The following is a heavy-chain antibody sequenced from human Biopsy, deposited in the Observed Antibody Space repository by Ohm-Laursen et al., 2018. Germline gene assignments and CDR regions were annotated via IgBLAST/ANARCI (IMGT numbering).Heavy chain of an antibody. CDR1: GGSLSNYY. J-gene: IGHJ3*02. Sequence: SETLSLTCSVSGGSLSNYYWSWIRQPAGKGLEWIGRIYTSGSSNKNPSLMSRVTMSVDTYKKQFSLKVYSVTAADTAVYYCARDSGLELGGLEAFDIWGQGTMVTVSS. V-gene: IGHV4-4*07. CDR2: IYTSGSS. CDR3: ARDSGLELGGLEAFDI. D-gene: IGHD1-7*01.